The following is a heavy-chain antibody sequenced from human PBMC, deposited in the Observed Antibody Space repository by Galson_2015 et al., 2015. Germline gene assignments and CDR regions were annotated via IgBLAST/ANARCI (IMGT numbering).Heavy chain of an antibody. CDR1: GYIFSSYW. D-gene: IGHD7-27*01. CDR2: IYPGDSDT. V-gene: IGHV5-51*03. Sequence: QSGAEVKKPGESLKISCKASGYIFSSYWIGWVRQMPGKGLEWMGIIYPGDSDTRYSPSFQGQVTISVDKSITTAYLQWNSLRATDTAIYYCTRRGGWGLSGQQSDGCDIWGQGTRVTVSS. CDR3: TRRGGWGLSGQQSDGCDI. J-gene: IGHJ3*02.